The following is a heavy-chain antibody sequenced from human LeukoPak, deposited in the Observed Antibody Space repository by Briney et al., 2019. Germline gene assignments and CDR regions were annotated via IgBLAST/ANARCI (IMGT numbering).Heavy chain of an antibody. V-gene: IGHV3-9*01. Sequence: GGSLRLSCAASGFTFDDYSMHWVQQAPGKGLEWVSGISWNSGSAGYADSVKGRFTISRDSAKNSLYLQMNSLRTEDTALYYCAKDRTYSAYAALDYWGQGTLVTVSS. CDR3: AKDRTYSAYAALDY. CDR2: ISWNSGSA. J-gene: IGHJ4*02. CDR1: GFTFDDYS. D-gene: IGHD5-12*01.